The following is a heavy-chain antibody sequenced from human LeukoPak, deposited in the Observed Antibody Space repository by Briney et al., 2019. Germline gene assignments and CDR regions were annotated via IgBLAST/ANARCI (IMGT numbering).Heavy chain of an antibody. CDR2: IIPIFGTA. V-gene: IGHV1-69*05. J-gene: IGHJ4*02. CDR3: ASGGLGYCSSTSCSYFDY. Sequence: ASVKVSCKASGGTFSSYAISWVRQAPGQGLEWMGGIIPIFGTANYAQKFQGRVTITTDESTSTAYMELSSLRSEDTAVYYCASGGLGYCSSTSCSYFDYWGQGTLVTVSS. CDR1: GGTFSSYA. D-gene: IGHD2-2*01.